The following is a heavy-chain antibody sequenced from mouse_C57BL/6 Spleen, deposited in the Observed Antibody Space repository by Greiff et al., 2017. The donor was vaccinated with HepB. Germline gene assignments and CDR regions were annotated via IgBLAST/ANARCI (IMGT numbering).Heavy chain of an antibody. CDR1: GYTFTSYW. CDR2: IVPSDSYT. D-gene: IGHD1-1*02. Sequence: QVQLKQPGAELVKPGASVKLSCKATGYTFTSYWMQWVKQRPGQGLEWIGEIVPSDSYTNYNQKFKGKATLTVDTSSSTAYMQLSSLTSEDSAVYYCARGGLYAMDYWGQGASVTVSS. V-gene: IGHV1-50*01. J-gene: IGHJ4*01. CDR3: ARGGLYAMDY.